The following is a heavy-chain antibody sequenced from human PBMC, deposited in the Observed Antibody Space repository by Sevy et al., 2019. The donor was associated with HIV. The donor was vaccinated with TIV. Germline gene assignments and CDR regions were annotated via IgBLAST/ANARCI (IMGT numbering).Heavy chain of an antibody. J-gene: IGHJ4*02. Sequence: SETLSLTCTVSGGSISSYYWSWIRQPPGKGLEWIGYIYYSGSTNYNPSLKSRVTISEDTSKNQFSLKLSSVTAADTAVYYCAILVGATGQVDYWGQGTLVTVSS. D-gene: IGHD1-26*01. CDR1: GGSISSYY. CDR2: IYYSGST. V-gene: IGHV4-59*01. CDR3: AILVGATGQVDY.